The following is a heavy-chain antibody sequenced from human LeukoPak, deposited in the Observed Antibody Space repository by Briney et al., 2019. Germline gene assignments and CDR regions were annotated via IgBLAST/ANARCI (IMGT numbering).Heavy chain of an antibody. CDR3: ARDPNGDYIGTFDM. J-gene: IGHJ3*02. CDR2: ISGSGGST. V-gene: IGHV3-23*01. D-gene: IGHD4-17*01. Sequence: PGGCLRLSCAASEFTFSSYGMSWVSQAPGKGLEWVSSISGSGGSTQYADSVQGRFAISRDNSKSTLYLQMNSLRVEDTAMYFCARDPNGDYIGTFDMWGRGTMVSVSS. CDR1: EFTFSSYG.